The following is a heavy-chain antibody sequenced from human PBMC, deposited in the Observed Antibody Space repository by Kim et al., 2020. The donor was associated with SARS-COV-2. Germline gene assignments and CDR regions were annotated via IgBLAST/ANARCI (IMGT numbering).Heavy chain of an antibody. J-gene: IGHJ4*02. CDR3: ARQLIAVAGALDY. D-gene: IGHD6-19*01. Sequence: SPSLKSRVTISVDTSKNQFSLKLYSMTTTDTAVYYCARQLIAVAGALDYWGQGTLATVSP. V-gene: IGHV4-61*07.